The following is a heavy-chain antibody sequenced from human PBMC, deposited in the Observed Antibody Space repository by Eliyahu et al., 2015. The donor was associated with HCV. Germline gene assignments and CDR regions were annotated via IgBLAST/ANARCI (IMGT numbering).Heavy chain of an antibody. CDR2: CPCRGRP. V-gene: IGHV4-59*01. CDR1: GDSISDYY. Sequence: QVQLQESGPGRVKPSETLSLTCTVSGDSISDYYWSWIRQFPGKGLEWIGFCPCRGRPRCTPSLRSRVSMFLDTYSNQFSLNLKSVTAADAALYFCARGGRSIGWNANFDSWGRGTLVTVSS. CDR3: ARGGRSIGWNANFDS. J-gene: IGHJ4*02. D-gene: IGHD6-19*01.